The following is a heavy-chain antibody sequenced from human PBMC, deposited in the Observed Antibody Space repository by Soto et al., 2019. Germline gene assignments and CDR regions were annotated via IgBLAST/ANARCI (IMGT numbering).Heavy chain of an antibody. Sequence: QVQLVESGGGVFQPRRSLRLSCAASGFTFSSYAMHWGRQAPGKGLELVAVISYDGCNKYYADSVKGRFTISRDNSKNTLYLQMNRLRAEDTVVYYCARDPQNGYSSSGPAFDYLGEGTLVTVSS. CDR2: ISYDGCNK. V-gene: IGHV3-30-3*01. J-gene: IGHJ4*02. CDR3: ARDPQNGYSSSGPAFDY. CDR1: GFTFSSYA. D-gene: IGHD6-6*01.